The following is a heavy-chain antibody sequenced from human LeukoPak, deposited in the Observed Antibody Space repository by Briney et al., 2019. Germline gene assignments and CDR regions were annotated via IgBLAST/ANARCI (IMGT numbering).Heavy chain of an antibody. J-gene: IGHJ6*03. D-gene: IGHD4-17*01. CDR1: GDSVSSYY. CDR2: ISSGNT. V-gene: IGHV4-59*02. Sequence: SETLSLTCSVSGDSVSSYYWSWIRQPPGKGLEWIGYISSGNTNYNPSLKSRVTISVDTSKTQFSLSLSSVPAADTAVYYCARIDYGDYNFYYYYMVVWGKGTTVTVSS. CDR3: ARIDYGDYNFYYYYMVV.